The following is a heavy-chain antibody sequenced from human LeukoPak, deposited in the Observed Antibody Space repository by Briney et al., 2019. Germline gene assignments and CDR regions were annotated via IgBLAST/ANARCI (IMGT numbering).Heavy chain of an antibody. J-gene: IGHJ5*02. CDR1: GGSISSYY. CDR2: IYYSGST. D-gene: IGHD2-21*02. V-gene: IGHV4-59*12. CDR3: ARAPICGGDCYDWFDP. Sequence: SETLSLTCTVSGGSISSYYWSWIRQPPGKGLEWIGYIYYSGSTYYNPSLKSRVTISVDTSKNQFSLKLSSVTAADTAVYYCARAPICGGDCYDWFDPWGQGTLVTVSS.